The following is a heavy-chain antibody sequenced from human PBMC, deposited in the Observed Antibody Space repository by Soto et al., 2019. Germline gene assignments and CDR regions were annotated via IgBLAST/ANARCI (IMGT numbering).Heavy chain of an antibody. CDR2: IKQDGSEK. CDR1: GFTFSSFW. Sequence: EVQLVESGGGLVQPGGSLRLSCAASGFTFSSFWMSWVRQAPGKGLEWVAIIKQDGSEKYYVDSVTGRFIVSRDNAEKSRYLQMNSLRPEDTALYYCVRGYSDYTDYFDYWGQGTLVTVSS. CDR3: VRGYSDYTDYFDY. D-gene: IGHD5-12*01. V-gene: IGHV3-7*03. J-gene: IGHJ4*02.